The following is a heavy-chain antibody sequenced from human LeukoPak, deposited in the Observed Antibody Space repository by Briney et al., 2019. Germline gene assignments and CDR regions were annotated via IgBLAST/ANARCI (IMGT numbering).Heavy chain of an antibody. CDR2: IYYSGST. D-gene: IGHD3-10*01. CDR3: ARDYGSGGYYFDY. V-gene: IGHV4-31*03. CDR1: GGSISSGGYY. Sequence: PSQTLSLPCTVSGGSISSGGYYWSWIRQHPGKGLEWIGYIYYSGSTYYNPSLKSRVTISVDTSKNQFSLKLSSVTAADTAVYYCARDYGSGGYYFDYWGQGTLVTVSS. J-gene: IGHJ4*02.